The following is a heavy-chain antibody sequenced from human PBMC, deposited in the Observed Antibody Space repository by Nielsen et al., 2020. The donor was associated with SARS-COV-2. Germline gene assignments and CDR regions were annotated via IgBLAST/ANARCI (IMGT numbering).Heavy chain of an antibody. J-gene: IGHJ4*02. CDR2: ISGSGGST. CDR3: AKAQVVITSIPFGY. D-gene: IGHD3-22*01. V-gene: IGHV3-23*01. Sequence: GESLKTPCAASGFTLSSYAISWVRQAPGKGLEWVSAISGSGGSTYYADSVKGRFTISRDNSKNTLYLQMNSLRAEDTAVYYCAKAQVVITSIPFGYWGQGTLVTVSS. CDR1: GFTLSSYA.